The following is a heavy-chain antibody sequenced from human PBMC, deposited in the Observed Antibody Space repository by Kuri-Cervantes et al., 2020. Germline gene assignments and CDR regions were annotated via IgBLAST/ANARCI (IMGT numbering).Heavy chain of an antibody. CDR2: ISSTSNTI. CDR3: ARDDRIAAAGNDAFDI. D-gene: IGHD6-13*01. CDR1: EFTFSNYS. Sequence: GESLKISCAASEFTFSNYSMNWVRQAPGKGLEWVSYISSTSNTIYYADSVKGRFTISRDNAKNSLYLQMNSLRAEDTAVYYCARDDRIAAAGNDAFDIWGQGTMVTVSS. J-gene: IGHJ3*02. V-gene: IGHV3-48*04.